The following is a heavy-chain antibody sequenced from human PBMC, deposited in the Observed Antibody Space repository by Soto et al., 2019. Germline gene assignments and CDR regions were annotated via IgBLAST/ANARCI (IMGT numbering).Heavy chain of an antibody. V-gene: IGHV4-30-4*01. CDR1: GGSISSGDYY. J-gene: IGHJ4*02. CDR3: ARSSDGDYVDY. D-gene: IGHD4-17*01. CDR2: IYYSGST. Sequence: PSETLSLTCTVSGGSISSGDYYWSWIRQPPGKGLEWIGYIYYSGSTYYNPSLKSRVTISVDTSKNQFSLKLSSVTAADTAVYYCARSSDGDYVDYWGQGTRVTVSS.